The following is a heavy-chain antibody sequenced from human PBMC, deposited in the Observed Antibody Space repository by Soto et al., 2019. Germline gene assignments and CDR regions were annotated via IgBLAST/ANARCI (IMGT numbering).Heavy chain of an antibody. CDR2: INPNSGGT. J-gene: IGHJ4*02. CDR1: GYTFTGYY. D-gene: IGHD2-2*02. Sequence: GSVKGFCKASGYTFTGYYMHLVRQAPGQGLEWMGWINPNSGGTNYEQKFQGRVTMTRDTSISTAYMELSRLRSDDTAVYYCAASRRYCGNTNSYNSPFDYWGQGTLVTGSS. CDR3: AASRRYCGNTNSYNSPFDY. V-gene: IGHV1-2*02.